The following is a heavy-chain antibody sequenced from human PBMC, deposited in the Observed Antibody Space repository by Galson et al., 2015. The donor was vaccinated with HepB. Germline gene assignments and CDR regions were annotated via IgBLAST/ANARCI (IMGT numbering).Heavy chain of an antibody. Sequence: SLRLSCAASGFTFSNAWMSWVRQAPGKGLEWVGRIKSKTDGGTTDYAAPVKGRFTISRDDSKNTLYLQMNSLKTEDTAVYYCTTGVGWSGWGHYYYYYGMDVWGQGTTVTVSS. D-gene: IGHD3-3*01. CDR1: GFTFSNAW. J-gene: IGHJ6*02. CDR3: TTGVGWSGWGHYYYYYGMDV. CDR2: IKSKTDGGTT. V-gene: IGHV3-15*01.